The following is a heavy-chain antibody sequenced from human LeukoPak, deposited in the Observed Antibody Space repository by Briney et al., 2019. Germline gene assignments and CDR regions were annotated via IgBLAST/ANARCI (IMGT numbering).Heavy chain of an antibody. CDR3: AKDYNFWSAPPPYKPL. CDR1: GFTFDDYG. Sequence: PGGSLRLSCAASGFTFDDYGMSWVRQAPGKGLEWVSGINWNGGSTVYADSVKGRFTISRDNAKNSLYLQMNSLRAADTALYYCAKDYNFWSAPPPYKPLWGKGTTVTVSS. V-gene: IGHV3-20*04. CDR2: INWNGGST. D-gene: IGHD3-3*01. J-gene: IGHJ6*04.